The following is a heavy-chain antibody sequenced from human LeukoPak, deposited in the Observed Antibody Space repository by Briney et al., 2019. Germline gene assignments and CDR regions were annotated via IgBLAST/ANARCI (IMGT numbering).Heavy chain of an antibody. J-gene: IGHJ5*02. CDR3: ARGRGRNYYDSSPAWFDP. Sequence: KPSQTLSLTCTGSGGSISNGGYYWSWIRQPPGTGLEWIAYIYYTGTTYYNPSLKSRVTISLDTPKNQFSLKLSSVTAADTAIYYCARGRGRNYYDSSPAWFDPWGQGTLVTVSS. D-gene: IGHD3-22*01. CDR2: IYYTGTT. CDR1: GGSISNGGYY. V-gene: IGHV4-31*03.